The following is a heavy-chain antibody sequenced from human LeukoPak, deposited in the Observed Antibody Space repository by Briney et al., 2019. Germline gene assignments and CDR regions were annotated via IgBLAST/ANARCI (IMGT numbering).Heavy chain of an antibody. J-gene: IGHJ6*02. CDR3: AKRDCSSTSCPLHGMDV. Sequence: HPGGSLRLSCAASGFTFSNYAMNWVRQAPGKGLEWVSVISGSGGSTYYADSVKGRFTISRDNSKNTLYLQMNSLRAEDTAVYYCAKRDCSSTSCPLHGMDVWGQGTTVTVSS. D-gene: IGHD2-2*01. CDR1: GFTFSNYA. CDR2: ISGSGGST. V-gene: IGHV3-23*01.